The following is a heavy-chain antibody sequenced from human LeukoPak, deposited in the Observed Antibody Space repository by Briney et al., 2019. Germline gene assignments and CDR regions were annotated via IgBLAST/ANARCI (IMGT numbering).Heavy chain of an antibody. CDR2: ISAYNGNT. CDR3: ARVEERITIFGVVIYDY. CDR1: GYTFTSYG. D-gene: IGHD3-3*01. V-gene: IGHV1-18*01. J-gene: IGHJ4*02. Sequence: ASVKVSCKASGYTFTSYGISWVRQAPGQGLEWMGWISAYNGNTNYAQKLQGRVTMTTDTSTSTAYMELRSLRSDDTAVYYCARVEERITIFGVVIYDYWGQGTLVTVSS.